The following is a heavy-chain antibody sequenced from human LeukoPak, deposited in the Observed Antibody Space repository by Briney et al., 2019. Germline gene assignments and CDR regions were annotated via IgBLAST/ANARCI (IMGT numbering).Heavy chain of an antibody. CDR2: INPYSGDT. V-gene: IGHV1-2*06. CDR1: GYTFTGYH. J-gene: IGHJ4*02. Sequence: ASVKVSCKASGYTFTGYHIHWVRQAPGQGLEWMGRINPYSGDTNFAQKFQGRVTMTRDTSITTAYMDLSSLTPDDTAVYFCARDQGSLTRSWYTGYWGQGTQVAISS. D-gene: IGHD6-13*01. CDR3: ARDQGSLTRSWYTGY.